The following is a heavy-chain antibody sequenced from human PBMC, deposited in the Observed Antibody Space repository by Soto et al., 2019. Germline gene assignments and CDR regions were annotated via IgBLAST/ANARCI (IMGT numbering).Heavy chain of an antibody. CDR3: ARDLLSGRYGMDV. V-gene: IGHV4-59*01. Sequence: QVQLQESGPGLVKPSETLSLTCTVSGGSINSDYWSWIRQPPEKGLEWIGYVRNSGSTNYNPSLKSRVTLSVDTSKNQFSLKLSSVTAADTGVYYCARDLLSGRYGMDVWGQGTTVTVSS. CDR2: VRNSGST. J-gene: IGHJ6*02. D-gene: IGHD1-26*01. CDR1: GGSINSDY.